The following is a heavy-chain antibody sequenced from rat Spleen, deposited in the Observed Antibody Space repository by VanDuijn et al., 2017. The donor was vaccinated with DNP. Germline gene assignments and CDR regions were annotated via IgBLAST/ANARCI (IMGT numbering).Heavy chain of an antibody. CDR2: IRYDGGST. CDR1: GFTFSDYY. J-gene: IGHJ1*01. D-gene: IGHD1-10*01. CDR3: ARRGQLPYWYFDF. V-gene: IGHV5-20*01. Sequence: EVQLVESGGGLVQPGRSLKLSCAASGFTFSDYYMAWVRQAPTKGLEWVAYIRYDGGSTHYGDSVKGRFTISRDNAKNTQYLQMDSLRSEDTATYYCARRGQLPYWYFDFWGPGTMVTVSS.